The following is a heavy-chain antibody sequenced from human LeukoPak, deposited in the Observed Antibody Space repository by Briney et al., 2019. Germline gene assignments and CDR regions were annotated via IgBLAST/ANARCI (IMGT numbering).Heavy chain of an antibody. D-gene: IGHD4-17*01. Sequence: SVQVSCKASGGTFSSYAISWVRQAPGQGLEGMGGIIPIFGTANYAQKFQGRVTITADESTSTAYMELSSLRSEDTAVYYCAREEGSDRNGDYPYWGQGTLVTVSS. J-gene: IGHJ4*02. CDR3: AREEGSDRNGDYPY. CDR2: IIPIFGTA. V-gene: IGHV1-69*13. CDR1: GGTFSSYA.